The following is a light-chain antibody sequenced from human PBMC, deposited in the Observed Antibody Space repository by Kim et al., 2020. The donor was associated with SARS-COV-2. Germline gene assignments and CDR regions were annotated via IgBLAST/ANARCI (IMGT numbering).Light chain of an antibody. V-gene: IGKV3-20*01. Sequence: LSPVERATPACRARQEVSSSLLAWYQQKPGQAPRLLIYGASNRATGIPDRFGGSGSGTDFTLTISRLEPEDFAVYYCQQFGFSPYAFGQGTKLEI. J-gene: IGKJ2*01. CDR3: QQFGFSPYA. CDR1: QEVSSSL. CDR2: GAS.